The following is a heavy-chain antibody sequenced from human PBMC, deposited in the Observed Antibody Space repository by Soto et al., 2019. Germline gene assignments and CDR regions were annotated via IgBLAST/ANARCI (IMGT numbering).Heavy chain of an antibody. D-gene: IGHD2-2*01. J-gene: IGHJ4*02. CDR3: AREAKPRGGVGYCSSTSCYGDY. V-gene: IGHV3-21*01. Sequence: EVQLVESGGGLVKPGGSLGLSCAATGFPFISYSLNWYRQLQGKGREWASSINSSSSYIYNADSVKGRFTISRDNAKNSLYLQMNSLRAEDTAVYYCAREAKPRGGVGYCSSTSCYGDYWGQGTLVTVSS. CDR1: GFPFISYS. CDR2: INSSSSYI.